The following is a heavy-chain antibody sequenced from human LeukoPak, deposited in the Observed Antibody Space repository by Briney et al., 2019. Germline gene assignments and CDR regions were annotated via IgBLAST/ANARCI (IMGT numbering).Heavy chain of an antibody. CDR1: GYTLTELS. CDR3: ATKRQQLHYYYYYMDV. J-gene: IGHJ6*03. D-gene: IGHD6-13*01. CDR2: FDPEDGET. V-gene: IGHV1-24*01. Sequence: GASVKVSCKVSGYTLTELSMHWVRQAPGKGLEWMGGFDPEDGETIYAQKFQGRVTMTEDTSTDTAYMELSSLRSEDTAVYYCATKRQQLHYYYYYMDVWCKGTTVTVSS.